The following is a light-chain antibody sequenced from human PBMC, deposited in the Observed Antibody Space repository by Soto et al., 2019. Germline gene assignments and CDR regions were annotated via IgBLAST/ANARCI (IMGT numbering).Light chain of an antibody. CDR3: QQDNIYPAA. CDR2: KAS. J-gene: IGKJ1*01. CDR1: QTISSW. V-gene: IGKV1-5*03. Sequence: EIPVNKSPSSLSTPLILTGTITCRASQTISSWLAWYQQKPGKAPKLLIYKASTLKSGVPSRFSGSGSGTEFTLTISSLQPDDFATYYCQQDNIYPAAFAQGTIVEI.